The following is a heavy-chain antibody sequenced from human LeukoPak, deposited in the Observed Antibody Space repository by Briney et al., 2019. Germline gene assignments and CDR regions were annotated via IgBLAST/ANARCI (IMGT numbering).Heavy chain of an antibody. CDR1: GGSISSGSYY. CDR3: ARYSYGYDWFDP. Sequence: SETPSLTCTVSGGSISSGSYYWSWIRQPAGKGLEWIGRIYTSGSTNYNPSLKSRVTISVDTSKNQFSLKLSSVTAADTAAYYCARYSYGYDWFDPWGQGTLVTVSS. CDR2: IYTSGST. D-gene: IGHD5-18*01. J-gene: IGHJ5*02. V-gene: IGHV4-61*02.